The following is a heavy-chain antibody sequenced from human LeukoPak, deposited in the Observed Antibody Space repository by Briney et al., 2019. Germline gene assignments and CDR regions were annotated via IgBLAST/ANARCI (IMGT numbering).Heavy chain of an antibody. CDR2: IYYSGST. CDR3: ARDKWSSGYQTYYFDY. V-gene: IGHV4-59*01. J-gene: IGHJ4*02. D-gene: IGHD3-22*01. CDR1: GGSISSYY. Sequence: PSETLTLTCTVSGGSISSYYWSWIRQPPGKGLKWIGYIYYSGSTNYNPSLKSRVTISVDTSKNQFSLKLSSVTAAATAVYYCARDKWSSGYQTYYFDYWGQGTLVTVSS.